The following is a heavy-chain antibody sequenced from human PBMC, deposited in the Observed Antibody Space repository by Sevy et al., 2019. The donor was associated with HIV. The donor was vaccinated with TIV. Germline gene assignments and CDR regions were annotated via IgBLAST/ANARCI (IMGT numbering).Heavy chain of an antibody. J-gene: IGHJ4*02. CDR3: AREGCTKPHDY. Sequence: GGSLRLSCAASGFTFSKYSMSWVRQPPGKGLECVSTLSFGCGEINYADSVKGRFTISRDNSKSSVYLQMNNLRPEDTAGYYCAREGCTKPHDYWGQGTLVTVSS. D-gene: IGHD2-8*01. CDR2: LSFGCGEI. CDR1: GFTFSKYS. V-gene: IGHV3-23*01.